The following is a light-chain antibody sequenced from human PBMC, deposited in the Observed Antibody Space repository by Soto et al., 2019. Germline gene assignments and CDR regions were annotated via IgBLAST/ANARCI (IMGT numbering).Light chain of an antibody. CDR3: QQNYSTPLT. Sequence: DIQMTQSPSSLSASVGDRVTITCRASQSISSYLNWYQQKPGKAPKLLIYAASSLQSGVPSRFSGSGSGTDCTLTISSLQPEDFATYYCQQNYSTPLTFGQGTKVEIK. CDR2: AAS. V-gene: IGKV1-39*01. CDR1: QSISSY. J-gene: IGKJ1*01.